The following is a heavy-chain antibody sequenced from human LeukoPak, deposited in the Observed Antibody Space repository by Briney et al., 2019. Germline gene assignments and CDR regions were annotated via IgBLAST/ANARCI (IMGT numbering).Heavy chain of an antibody. CDR3: ARAVHITPNWFDP. CDR2: IYTSGST. Sequence: ASETLSLTCTVSGGSISSGGYYWSWTRQPAGKGLEWIGRIYTSGSTNYNPSLKSRVTISVDTSKNQFSLKLSSVTAADTAVYYCARAVHITPNWFDPWGQGTLVTVSS. V-gene: IGHV4-61*02. J-gene: IGHJ5*02. CDR1: GGSISSGGYY. D-gene: IGHD2-21*01.